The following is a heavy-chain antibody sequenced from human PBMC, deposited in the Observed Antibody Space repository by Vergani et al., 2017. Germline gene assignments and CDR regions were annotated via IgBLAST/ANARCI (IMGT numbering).Heavy chain of an antibody. V-gene: IGHV3-21*01. J-gene: IGHJ1*01. Sequence: EVQLVESGGGLVKPGGSLRLSCAASGFTFSSYSMNWVRQAPGKGLEWVSSISSSSSYIYYADSVKGRFTISRDNAKNSLYLQMNSLRAEDTAVYYCAKGPDSSALGDFQHWGQGTLVTVSS. CDR3: AKGPDSSALGDFQH. D-gene: IGHD3-22*01. CDR1: GFTFSSYS. CDR2: ISSSSSYI.